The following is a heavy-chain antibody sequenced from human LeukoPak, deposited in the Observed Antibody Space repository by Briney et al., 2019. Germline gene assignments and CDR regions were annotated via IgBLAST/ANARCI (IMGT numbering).Heavy chain of an antibody. CDR2: IYYSGNT. CDR1: GGSIRGYY. V-gene: IGHV4-59*01. D-gene: IGHD3-22*01. CDR3: ARVRNQYDSSGYYALDY. J-gene: IGHJ4*02. Sequence: PSETLSLTCTVSGGSIRGYYWSWIRQPLGKGLEWIGYIYYSGNTNYKASLKSRVTILVVTSKNQFSLKLSSVTAADTAVYYCARVRNQYDSSGYYALDYWGQGTLVTVSS.